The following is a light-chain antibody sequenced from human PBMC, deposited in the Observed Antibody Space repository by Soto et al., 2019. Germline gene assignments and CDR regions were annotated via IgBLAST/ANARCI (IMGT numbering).Light chain of an antibody. CDR1: NIGSKS. CDR3: QSYDSSLSGWV. Sequence: SYELTQPPSVSVAPGKTARITCGGNNIGSKSVHWYQQKPGQAPVLVIYYDSDRPSGVPDRFSGSKSGTSASLAITGLQAEDEADYYCQSYDSSLSGWVFGGGTQLTVL. J-gene: IGLJ3*02. CDR2: YDS. V-gene: IGLV3-21*01.